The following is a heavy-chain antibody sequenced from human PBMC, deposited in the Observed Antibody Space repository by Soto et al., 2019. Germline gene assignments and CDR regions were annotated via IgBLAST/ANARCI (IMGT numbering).Heavy chain of an antibody. D-gene: IGHD3-10*01. V-gene: IGHV4-34*01. CDR1: GGSFSGYY. CDR2: INHSGST. CDR3: ARVPGP. J-gene: IGHJ5*02. Sequence: PSETLCLTCAVYGGSFSGYYWSWIRQPPGKGLEWIGEINHSGSTNYNPSLKSRVTISVDTSKNQFSLKLSSVTAADTAVYYCARVPGPWGQGTLVTVSS.